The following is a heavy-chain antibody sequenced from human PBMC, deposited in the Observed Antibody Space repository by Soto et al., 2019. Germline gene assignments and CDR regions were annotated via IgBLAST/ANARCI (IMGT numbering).Heavy chain of an antibody. CDR2: IYYSGST. V-gene: IGHV4-31*03. Sequence: SETLSLTCTVSGGSISSGGYYWSWVRQHPGKGLEWIGYIYYSGSTYYNPSLKSRVTISVDTSKNQFSLKLSSVTADDTAVYYCARGSWDDVSGHYYMDVWGKGTTVTVSS. CDR3: ARGSWDDVSGHYYMDV. D-gene: IGHD1-1*01. CDR1: GGSISSGGYY. J-gene: IGHJ6*03.